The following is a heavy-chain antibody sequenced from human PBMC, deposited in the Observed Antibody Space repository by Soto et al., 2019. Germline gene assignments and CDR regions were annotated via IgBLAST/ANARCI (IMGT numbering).Heavy chain of an antibody. D-gene: IGHD3-3*01. CDR2: IVVGSGNT. Sequence: SVKVSCQASGFTFTSSAVQWVRQARGQRLEWIGWIVVGSGNTNYAQKFQERVTITRDMSTSTAYMELSSLRSEDTAVYYCAADLNDFWSGYSHGNYYYYGMDVWGQGTTVTVSS. V-gene: IGHV1-58*01. CDR3: AADLNDFWSGYSHGNYYYYGMDV. CDR1: GFTFTSSA. J-gene: IGHJ6*02.